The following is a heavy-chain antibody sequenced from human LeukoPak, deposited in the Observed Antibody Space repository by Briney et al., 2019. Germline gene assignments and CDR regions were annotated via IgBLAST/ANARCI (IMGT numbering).Heavy chain of an antibody. CDR3: TRDRGGSSWYYFDN. V-gene: IGHV6-1*01. D-gene: IGHD6-13*01. CDR1: GDSVSRDTAA. J-gene: IGHJ4*02. Sequence: SQTLSLTCAISGDSVSRDTAAWNWVRQSPSRGLEWLGRTYYRSKWYNDYAVSVKSRITINPDTSKNQFSLQLNSVTPEDTAVYYCTRDRGGSSWYYFDNWGQGSLVTVSS. CDR2: TYYRSKWYN.